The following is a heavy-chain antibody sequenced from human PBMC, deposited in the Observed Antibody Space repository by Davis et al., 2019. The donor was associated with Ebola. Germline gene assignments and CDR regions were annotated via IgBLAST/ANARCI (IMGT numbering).Heavy chain of an antibody. CDR3: AKSKGCDGDCYRSYYYYGMDV. CDR1: GGSISSYY. V-gene: IGHV4-59*12. CDR2: IYYSGST. D-gene: IGHD2-21*01. J-gene: IGHJ6*02. Sequence: GSLRLSCTVSGGSISSYYWSWIRQPPGKGLEWIGYIYYSGSTNYNPSLKSRVTISVDTSKNQFSLKLSSVTAADTAVYYYAKSKGCDGDCYRSYYYYGMDVWGQGTTVTVSS.